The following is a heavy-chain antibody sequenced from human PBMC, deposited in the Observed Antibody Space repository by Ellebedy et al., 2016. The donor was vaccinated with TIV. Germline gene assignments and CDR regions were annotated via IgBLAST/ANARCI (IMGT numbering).Heavy chain of an antibody. CDR2: IYHSGST. J-gene: IGHJ6*02. CDR3: ARGRPAGGYAPTDGWGMDV. Sequence: SETLSLXXAVSGGSISSGGYSWSWIRQPPGKGLEGIGYIYHSGSTYYNPSLKSRVTISVDRSKNQFSLKLSSVTAADTAVYYCARGRPAGGYAPTDGWGMDVWGQGTTVTVSS. V-gene: IGHV4-30-2*01. CDR1: GGSISSGGYS. D-gene: IGHD3-16*01.